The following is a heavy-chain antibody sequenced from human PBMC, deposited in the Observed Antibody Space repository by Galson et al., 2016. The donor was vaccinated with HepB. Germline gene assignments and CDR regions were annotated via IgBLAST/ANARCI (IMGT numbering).Heavy chain of an antibody. D-gene: IGHD3-22*01. CDR3: ASLRSGSYAFDI. V-gene: IGHV3-30*04. CDR1: GFTFSIEA. Sequence: SLRLSCADSGFTFSIEAMYWVRQAPDKGLEFVAATSYDGETKYYADSVKGRFTISRDNSKNTLYLQMNSLRAEDTAVYYCASLRSGSYAFDIWGQGTMVTVSS. CDR2: TSYDGETK. J-gene: IGHJ3*02.